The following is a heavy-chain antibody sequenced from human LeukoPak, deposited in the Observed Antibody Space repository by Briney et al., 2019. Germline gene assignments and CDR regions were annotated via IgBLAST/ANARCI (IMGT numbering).Heavy chain of an antibody. J-gene: IGHJ4*02. V-gene: IGHV4-34*01. D-gene: IGHD1-20*01. CDR3: ATLIERAYNVVYFDY. CDR2: INHSGST. CDR1: GGSFSGYY. Sequence: PSETLSLTCAVYGGSFSGYYWSWIRQPPGRGLEGIGEINHSGSTNYNPSLKSRVTISVDTSKNQFSLKLSSVTAADTAVYYCATLIERAYNVVYFDYWGQGTLVTVSS.